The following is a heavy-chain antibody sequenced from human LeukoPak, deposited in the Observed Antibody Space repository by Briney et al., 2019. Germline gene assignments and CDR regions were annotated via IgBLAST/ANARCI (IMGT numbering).Heavy chain of an antibody. D-gene: IGHD3-10*01. CDR1: GFTFSNYC. CDR3: ARRDTGSTYYYYYYMDV. V-gene: IGHV3-7*01. CDR2: IKADGSEK. J-gene: IGHJ6*03. Sequence: GGSLRLSCAAYGFTFSNYCMNWVRQAPGKGLEWVANIKADGSEKYYVDSVKGRFTISRDNAKNSLYLQMNSLRAEDTAAYYCARRDTGSTYYYYYYMDVWGKGTTVTISS.